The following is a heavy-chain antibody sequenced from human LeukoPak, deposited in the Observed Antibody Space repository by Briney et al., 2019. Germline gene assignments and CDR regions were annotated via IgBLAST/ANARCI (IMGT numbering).Heavy chain of an antibody. Sequence: GSSVKVSCKASGGTFSSYAISWVRQAPGQGLEWMGGLIPIFGTANYAQKFQGRVTITADESTSTAYMELSSLRSEDTAVYYCARSKTSGWLQSGYYFDYWGQGTLVTVSS. CDR1: GGTFSSYA. D-gene: IGHD5-24*01. V-gene: IGHV1-69*01. CDR3: ARSKTSGWLQSGYYFDY. J-gene: IGHJ4*02. CDR2: LIPIFGTA.